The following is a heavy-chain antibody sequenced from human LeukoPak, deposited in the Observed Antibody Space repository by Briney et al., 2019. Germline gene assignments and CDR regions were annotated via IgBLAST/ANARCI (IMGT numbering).Heavy chain of an antibody. J-gene: IGHJ5*02. D-gene: IGHD6-13*01. CDR1: GGSISSYY. V-gene: IGHV4-59*01. CDR3: ARDVYSSSWYLRWFDP. Sequence: PSETLSLTCTVSGGSISSYYWSWIRQPPGKGLEWIGYIYYSGSTNYNPSLKSRVTISVDTSKNQFSLKLSSVTAADTAVYYCARDVYSSSWYLRWFDPWGQGTLVTVSS. CDR2: IYYSGST.